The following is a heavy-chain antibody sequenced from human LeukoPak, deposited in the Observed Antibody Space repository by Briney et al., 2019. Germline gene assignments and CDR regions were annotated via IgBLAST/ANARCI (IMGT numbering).Heavy chain of an antibody. J-gene: IGHJ5*02. D-gene: IGHD3-22*01. CDR2: IYTSGST. CDR1: GGSISSGSYY. V-gene: IGHV4-61*02. CDR3: ARDLSQGYDSSGYYSNWFDP. Sequence: PSQTLSLTCTVSGGSISSGSYYWSWIRQPAGKGLEWIGRIYTSGSTNYNPSLKSRVTMSVDTSKNQFSLKLSSVTAADTAVYYCARDLSQGYDSSGYYSNWFDPWGQGTLVTVSS.